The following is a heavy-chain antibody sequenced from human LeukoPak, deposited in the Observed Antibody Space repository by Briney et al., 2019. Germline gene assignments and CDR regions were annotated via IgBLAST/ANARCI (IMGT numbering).Heavy chain of an antibody. J-gene: IGHJ5*02. CDR1: GFTFSSYW. CDR3: ARETSYRFDP. CDR2: IKSDGSGT. V-gene: IGHV3-74*01. Sequence: GGSVRLSCAASGFTFSSYWMKWVRQAPGKGLVWVSSIKSDGSGTTYADSVKGRFTISRDNAKNTLYLQMSSLGDEDTAVYYCARETSYRFDPWGQGTLVIVSS.